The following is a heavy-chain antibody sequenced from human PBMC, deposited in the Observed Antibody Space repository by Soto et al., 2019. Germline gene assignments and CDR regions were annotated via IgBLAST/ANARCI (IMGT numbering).Heavy chain of an antibody. CDR2: ISAHNGDT. Sequence: QVQLVQSGAEVKKPGASVKVSCKASGYSFATYGFSWVRQAPGPGLECVGWISAHNGDTHYSQKFQGRVTLTTDTSTNTGYMELRSLTPDDTAVYFCATEPIYYNDGSGYYPLGHWGQGTLVTVSS. CDR3: ATEPIYYNDGSGYYPLGH. J-gene: IGHJ4*02. D-gene: IGHD3-22*01. CDR1: GYSFATYG. V-gene: IGHV1-18*04.